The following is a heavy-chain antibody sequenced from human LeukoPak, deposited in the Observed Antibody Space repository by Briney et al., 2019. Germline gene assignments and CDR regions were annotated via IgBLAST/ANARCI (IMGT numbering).Heavy chain of an antibody. CDR2: IYTSGST. Sequence: SETLSLTCTVSGGSISSYYWSWIRQPAGKGLEWIGRIYTSGSTNYNPSLKSRVTMSVDTSKNQFSLKLSSVTAADTAVYYCAALASYYDISHYYGTDVWGQGTTVTVSS. CDR3: AALASYYDISHYYGTDV. V-gene: IGHV4-4*07. CDR1: GGSISSYY. D-gene: IGHD3-9*01. J-gene: IGHJ6*02.